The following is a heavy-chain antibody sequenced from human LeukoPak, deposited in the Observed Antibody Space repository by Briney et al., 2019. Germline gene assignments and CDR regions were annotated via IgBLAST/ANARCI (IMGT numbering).Heavy chain of an antibody. V-gene: IGHV3-23*01. CDR1: GFTFSSYA. CDR2: ISDSGGAT. D-gene: IGHD1-26*01. Sequence: SGGSLRLSCAASGFTFSSYAMTWVRQAPGKGLEWVSTISDSGGATYYADSVKGRFTISGDNSKNTLYLQMNTLRAENSAVYYCAKDRYSGNYYPGLFDYWGQGTLVTVSS. J-gene: IGHJ4*02. CDR3: AKDRYSGNYYPGLFDY.